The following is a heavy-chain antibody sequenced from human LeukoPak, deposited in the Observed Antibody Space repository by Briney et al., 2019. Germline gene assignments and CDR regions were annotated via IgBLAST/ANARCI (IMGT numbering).Heavy chain of an antibody. CDR3: ARDRIQWLQGASHI. V-gene: IGHV4-59*02. CDR2: VYHTGSA. D-gene: IGHD6-19*01. CDR1: GGSVTNYY. Sequence: KPSETLSLTCTVSGGSVTNYYWSWIRQPPGKVLEYIGYVYHTGSANYNPSLLDRLTISIDTSKNQFSLKLRSVTAADTAVYYCARDRIQWLQGASHIWGQGTMVTVSS. J-gene: IGHJ3*02.